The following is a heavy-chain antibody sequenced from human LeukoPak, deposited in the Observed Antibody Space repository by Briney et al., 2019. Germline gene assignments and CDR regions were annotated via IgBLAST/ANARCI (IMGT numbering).Heavy chain of an antibody. CDR3: AKRSGINYGFFDS. CDR1: GFTFSNYA. V-gene: IGHV3-23*01. J-gene: IGHJ4*02. CDR2: MSGSGGST. Sequence: GGSLRLSCAASGFTFSNYAMSWVRQAPGKGLEWVSGMSGSGGSTYYADSVKGRFTISRDNSKNTAYLQMNSLRSEDAAVYYCAKRSGINYGFFDSWGQGTLVTVSS. D-gene: IGHD1-26*01.